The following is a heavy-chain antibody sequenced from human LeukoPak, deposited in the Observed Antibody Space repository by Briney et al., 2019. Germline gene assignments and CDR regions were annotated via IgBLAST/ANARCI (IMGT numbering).Heavy chain of an antibody. V-gene: IGHV3-20*04. Sequence: GGSLSLSCEAPGFTFDDYGMSWVRQAPGKGLEWVSGINWNGGSTGYADSVKGRFTISRDNAKNSLYLQMNSLRAEDTALYYCARVEGMEWFGELLSAFDIWGQGTMVTVSS. CDR2: INWNGGST. D-gene: IGHD3-10*01. CDR3: ARVEGMEWFGELLSAFDI. CDR1: GFTFDDYG. J-gene: IGHJ3*02.